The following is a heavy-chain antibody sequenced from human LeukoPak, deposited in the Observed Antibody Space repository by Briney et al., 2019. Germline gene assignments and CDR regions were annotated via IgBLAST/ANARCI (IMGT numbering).Heavy chain of an antibody. J-gene: IGHJ4*02. D-gene: IGHD5-24*01. V-gene: IGHV4-59*01. CDR2: IYKGST. CDR3: ARLTRDGYTTF. CDR1: GGSISTYH. Sequence: SETLSLTCTISGGSISTYHWSWIRQPPEKGLEWIGYIYKGSTNYNPSLKSRVTISVVTSKNHFSLKLRSVTAADTAVYYCARLTRDGYTTFWGQGTLVTVSS.